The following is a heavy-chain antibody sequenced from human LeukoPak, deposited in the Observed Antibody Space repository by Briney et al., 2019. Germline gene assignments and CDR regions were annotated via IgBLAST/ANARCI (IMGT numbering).Heavy chain of an antibody. D-gene: IGHD3-22*01. CDR3: ARHPYYYDSSGYIPHDY. J-gene: IGHJ4*02. Sequence: PGGSLRLSCAASGFTFSDYAMSWVRQAPGKGLEWVSAISGSGGSTYYADSVKGRFTISRDNSKNTLYLQMNSLRAEDTAVYYCARHPYYYDSSGYIPHDYWGQGTLVTVSS. CDR1: GFTFSDYA. CDR2: ISGSGGST. V-gene: IGHV3-23*01.